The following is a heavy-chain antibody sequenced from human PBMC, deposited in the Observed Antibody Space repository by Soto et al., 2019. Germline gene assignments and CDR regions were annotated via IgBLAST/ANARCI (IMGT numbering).Heavy chain of an antibody. Sequence: PSETLSLTCTVSGGSISSHYWSWIRQPSGKGLEWIGCIYYSGSSNYNPSLKSRVTISVDTSKNQFSLKLSSVTAADTAVYYCARWLRPYYFDYWGQGTLVTVS. CDR1: GGSISSHY. CDR3: ARWLRPYYFDY. V-gene: IGHV4-59*11. J-gene: IGHJ4*02. D-gene: IGHD5-12*01. CDR2: IYYSGSS.